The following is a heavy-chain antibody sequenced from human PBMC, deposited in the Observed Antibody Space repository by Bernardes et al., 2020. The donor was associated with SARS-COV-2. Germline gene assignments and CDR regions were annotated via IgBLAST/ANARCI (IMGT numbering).Heavy chain of an antibody. V-gene: IGHV3-21*01. CDR3: ARAQLPNYYFDY. J-gene: IGHJ4*02. CDR1: GFTFSAYT. CDR2: ISPSSTYI. Sequence: GGSLRLSCAASGFTFSAYTVNWVRQAPGKGLQWVSSISPSSTYIYYAGSLMGRFTISRDNARNSLYLQMNSLTAEDTAVYYCARAQLPNYYFDYWGQGTLVTVSS. D-gene: IGHD2-2*01.